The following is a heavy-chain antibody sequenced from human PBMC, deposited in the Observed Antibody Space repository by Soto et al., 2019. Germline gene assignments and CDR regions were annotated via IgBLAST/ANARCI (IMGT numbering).Heavy chain of an antibody. D-gene: IGHD3-16*01. CDR2: IYYSGST. J-gene: IGHJ4*02. CDR3: ARPIRGGWYYFDY. V-gene: IGHV4-39*01. Sequence: PSETLSLTCTVSGGSISSSSYYWGWIRQPPGKGLEWIGSIYYSGSTYYNPSLKSRVTISVDTSKNQFSLKLSSVTAADTAVYYCARPIRGGWYYFDYWGQGTLVTVS. CDR1: GGSISSSSYY.